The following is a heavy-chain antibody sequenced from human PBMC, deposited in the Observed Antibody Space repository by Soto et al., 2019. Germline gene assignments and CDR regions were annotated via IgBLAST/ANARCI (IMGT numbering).Heavy chain of an antibody. Sequence: LRLSCAASGFTFSSYSMNWVRQAPGKGLEWVSSISSSSSYIYYADSVKGRFTISRDNAKNSLYLQMNSLRAEDTAVYYCARGRIVVVPAAALYYYYGMDVWGQGTTVTVSS. CDR2: ISSSSSYI. J-gene: IGHJ6*02. CDR3: ARGRIVVVPAAALYYYYGMDV. CDR1: GFTFSSYS. D-gene: IGHD2-2*01. V-gene: IGHV3-21*01.